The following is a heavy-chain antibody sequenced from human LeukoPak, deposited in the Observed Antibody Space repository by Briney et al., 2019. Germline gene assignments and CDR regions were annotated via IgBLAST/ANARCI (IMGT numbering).Heavy chain of an antibody. Sequence: PGGSLRLSCAASGFTFEDYGMSWVRQAPGKGLEWVSAIYTGGNTYYSDSVKGRFTISRDNFKNTLYLQMNSLRADDTAVYYCARDFKDFYFDYWGQGTLVTVSS. CDR3: ARDFKDFYFDY. D-gene: IGHD3-3*01. V-gene: IGHV3-66*02. CDR1: GFTFEDYG. CDR2: IYTGGNT. J-gene: IGHJ4*02.